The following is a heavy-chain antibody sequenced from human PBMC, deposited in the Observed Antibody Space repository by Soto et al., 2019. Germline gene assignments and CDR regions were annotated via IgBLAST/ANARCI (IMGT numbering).Heavy chain of an antibody. CDR3: ARAEDIVLEPWEYYYYGMDV. CDR2: ISAYNGNT. J-gene: IGHJ6*02. Sequence: GASVKVSCKASGYTFTSYGISWVRQAPGQGLEWMGWISAYNGNTNYAQKLQGRVTMTTDTSTSTAYMELRSLRSDDTAVYYCARAEDIVLEPWEYYYYGMDVWGQGTTVTVSS. D-gene: IGHD2-2*01. V-gene: IGHV1-18*01. CDR1: GYTFTSYG.